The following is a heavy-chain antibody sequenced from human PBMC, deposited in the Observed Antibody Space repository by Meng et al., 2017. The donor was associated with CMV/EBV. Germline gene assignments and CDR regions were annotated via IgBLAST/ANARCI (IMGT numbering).Heavy chain of an antibody. CDR1: GGCISSCN. CDR2: IYTSRNT. D-gene: IGHD1-26*01. J-gene: IGHJ4*02. V-gene: IGHV4-4*07. CDR3: ARGNSGLDY. Sequence: QVPRPGPGPGLETPSATRSVPGGFSGGCISSCNWTWIRQGTGKGLEWISRIYTSRNTHPNPTSQVSITMAADTSQNQFSLRLSSAAAADTDVYYCARGNSGLDYWGQGTLVTVSS.